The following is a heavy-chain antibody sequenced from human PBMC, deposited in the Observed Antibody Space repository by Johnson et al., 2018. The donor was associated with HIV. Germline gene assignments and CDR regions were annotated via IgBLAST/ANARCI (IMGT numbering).Heavy chain of an antibody. CDR1: GFTFSSYA. Sequence: QMQLVESGGGVVQHGRSLRLSCAASGFTFSSYAMHWVRQAPGKGLEWVAVISYDGSNKYYADSVKGRFTISRDNAKNSLYLQINGLRAEDMAVYYCAKDAYDYGDDGAFDIWGQGTMVTVSS. V-gene: IGHV3-30*04. CDR2: ISYDGSNK. J-gene: IGHJ3*02. D-gene: IGHD4-17*01. CDR3: AKDAYDYGDDGAFDI.